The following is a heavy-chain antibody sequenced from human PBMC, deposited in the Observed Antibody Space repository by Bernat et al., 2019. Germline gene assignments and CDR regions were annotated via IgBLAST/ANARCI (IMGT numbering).Heavy chain of an antibody. CDR1: GFTFSSYG. Sequence: QVQLVESGGGVVQPGRSLRLSCAASGFTFSSYGMHWVRQAPGKGLEWVAVIWYDGSNKYYADSVKGRFTISRDNSKNTLYLQMNSLRAEDTAVYYCARGEGVRSDCSSTSCYDYYYYMDVWGKGTTVTVSS. CDR3: ARGEGVRSDCSSTSCYDYYYYMDV. J-gene: IGHJ6*03. D-gene: IGHD2-2*01. V-gene: IGHV3-33*01. CDR2: IWYDGSNK.